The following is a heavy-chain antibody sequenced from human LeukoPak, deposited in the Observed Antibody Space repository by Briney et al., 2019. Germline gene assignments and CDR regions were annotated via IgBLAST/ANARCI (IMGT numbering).Heavy chain of an antibody. J-gene: IGHJ4*01. V-gene: IGHV4-4*02. CDR3: AREVAAGSHRGFDY. Sequence: SGTLSLTCAVSGGSISTNNWWHWVRQSPGKGLEWIGEIYHNGNTNYNPSLKSRVTMSVDTSKNQFSLKVNYVTAADTATYYCAREVAAGSHRGFDYWGQGTLVTVSS. CDR2: IYHNGNT. CDR1: GGSISTNNW. D-gene: IGHD6-19*01.